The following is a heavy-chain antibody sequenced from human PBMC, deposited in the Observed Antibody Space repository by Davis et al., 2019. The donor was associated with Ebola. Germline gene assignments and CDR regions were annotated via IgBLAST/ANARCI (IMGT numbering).Heavy chain of an antibody. D-gene: IGHD6-19*01. CDR2: INSDGSST. V-gene: IGHV3-74*01. Sequence: GEPLKISCAASGFTFSSYWMHWVRQAPGKGLVWVSRINSDGSSTSYADSVKGRFTISRDNAKNTLYLQMNSLRAEDTAVYYCARFQRKAVAATDYWGQGTLVTVSS. J-gene: IGHJ4*02. CDR1: GFTFSSYW. CDR3: ARFQRKAVAATDY.